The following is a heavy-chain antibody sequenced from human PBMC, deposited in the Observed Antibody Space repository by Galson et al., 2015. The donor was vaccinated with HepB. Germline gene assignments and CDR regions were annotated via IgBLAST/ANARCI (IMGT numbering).Heavy chain of an antibody. CDR3: TRQRDDDEVDWFDP. Sequence: LSLTCTVSGGSISSGGYYWTWIRQHPGKGLEWIGYIYYSGSTYYNPSLNSRVTMSVDTSKNQFSLKLRSVTVADTAVYYCTRQRDDDEVDWFDPWGQGTLVTVSS. D-gene: IGHD5-24*01. J-gene: IGHJ5*02. CDR1: GGSISSGGYY. V-gene: IGHV4-31*03. CDR2: IYYSGST.